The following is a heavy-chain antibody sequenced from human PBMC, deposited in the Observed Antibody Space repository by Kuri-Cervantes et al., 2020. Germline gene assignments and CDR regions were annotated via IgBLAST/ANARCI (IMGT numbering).Heavy chain of an antibody. CDR1: RDTSISHT. D-gene: IGHD6-13*01. CDR3: ARDRGIAAAGGWFDP. J-gene: IGHJ5*02. V-gene: IGHV1-69*05. Sequence: SVKASCKSSRDTSISHTVSWVRQAPGQGLEWMGGFIPIFATVKYAQKFQGRVTITTDESTSTAYMELSSLRSEDTAVYYCARDRGIAAAGGWFDPWGQGTLVTVSS. CDR2: FIPIFATV.